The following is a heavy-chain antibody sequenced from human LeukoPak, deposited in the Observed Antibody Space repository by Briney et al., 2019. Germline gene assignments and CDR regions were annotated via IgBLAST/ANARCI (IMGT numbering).Heavy chain of an antibody. J-gene: IGHJ4*02. D-gene: IGHD6-19*01. CDR3: ARARRAVAGTWDY. V-gene: IGHV4-59*12. CDR1: GGSISSYY. Sequence: KASETLSLTCTVSGGSISSYYWSWIRQPPGKGLEWIGCIYHSGSTNYNPSLKSRVTISVDKSKNQFSLKLSSVTAADTAVYYCARARRAVAGTWDYWGQGTLVTVSS. CDR2: IYHSGST.